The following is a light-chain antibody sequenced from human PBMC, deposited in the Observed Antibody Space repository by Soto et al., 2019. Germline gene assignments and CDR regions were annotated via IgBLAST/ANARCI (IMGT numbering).Light chain of an antibody. CDR1: RTISTY. CDR3: QQSSSAPKT. J-gene: IGKJ3*01. Sequence: DIQMTQSPSSLSASVGDRVTITCRSSRTISTYLNWYQQKPGKAPQLLIYAASSLQGGVPSRFSGSGSGTDFTLTISSLQPEDSATYYCQQSSSAPKTFGPGTKVDIK. CDR2: AAS. V-gene: IGKV1-39*01.